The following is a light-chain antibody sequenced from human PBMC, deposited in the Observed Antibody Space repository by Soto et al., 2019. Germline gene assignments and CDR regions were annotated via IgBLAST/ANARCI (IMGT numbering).Light chain of an antibody. Sequence: EIVMTHSPATLSVSPEERATLSCRASQSVSNNLAWYQQKPGQAPRLLIYGASTRATAIPARFSSSVSGTELTLTNSSLQSVDFAVYLWQQYDNWPYTFGRGTKLEIK. CDR3: QQYDNWPYT. CDR2: GAS. J-gene: IGKJ2*01. V-gene: IGKV3-15*01. CDR1: QSVSNN.